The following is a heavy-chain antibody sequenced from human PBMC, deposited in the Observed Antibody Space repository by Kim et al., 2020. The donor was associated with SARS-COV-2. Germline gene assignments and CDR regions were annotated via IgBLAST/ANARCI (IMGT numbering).Heavy chain of an antibody. D-gene: IGHD3-3*01. V-gene: IGHV4-39*01. CDR3: AKLGPTSFLSLNWFDP. J-gene: IGHJ5*02. Sequence: SETLSLTCTVSGGSIKSSPYWAWIRQSPGRGLEWIGSVSDTGVTYYNPSLESRLTISADTSQNQIFLNLDASAAADTAVYYCAKLGPTSFLSLNWFDPWG. CDR1: GGSIKSSPY. CDR2: VSDTGVT.